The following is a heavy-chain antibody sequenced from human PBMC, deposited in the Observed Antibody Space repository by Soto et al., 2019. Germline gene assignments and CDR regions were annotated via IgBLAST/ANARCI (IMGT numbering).Heavy chain of an antibody. CDR2: IYSGGTT. V-gene: IGHV3-53*01. D-gene: IGHD2-15*01. CDR3: ARDCSGGSCYPALGA. J-gene: IGHJ5*02. Sequence: EVHLVESGGGLIQPGGSLRLSCAASGFAVSNTYMSWVRQAPGRGLEWVSFIYSGGTTCYADSVKGRFTISRDNSKNTLSLQMNSLRAKDTAVYYCARDCSGGSCYPALGAWGQGTLVTVSS. CDR1: GFAVSNTY.